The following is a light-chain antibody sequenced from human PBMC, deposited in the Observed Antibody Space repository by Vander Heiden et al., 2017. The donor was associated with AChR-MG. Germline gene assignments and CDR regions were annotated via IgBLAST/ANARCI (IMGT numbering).Light chain of an antibody. CDR2: LGS. V-gene: IGKV2-28*01. CDR1: QSLLHSNGYNC. CDR3: RQALQTAPT. Sequence: DIAMTQSPLSVPSTPGEPASISCRASQSLLHSNGYNCLDWYLQKPGQSPQLLIYLGSNRVSGVPDTFSGSGSGTDFTLKISRVEAEDVGVYYCRQALQTAPTFGQGTQVEIK. J-gene: IGKJ1*01.